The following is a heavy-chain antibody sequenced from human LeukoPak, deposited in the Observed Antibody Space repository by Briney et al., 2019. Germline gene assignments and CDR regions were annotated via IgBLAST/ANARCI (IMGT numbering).Heavy chain of an antibody. J-gene: IGHJ5*02. CDR3: ARDVRFLEWLSYNWFDP. CDR2: INPSGGST. CDR1: GYTFTSYY. V-gene: IGHV1-46*01. Sequence: APVKVSCKASGYTFTSYYMHWVRQAPGQGLEWMGIINPSGGSTSYAQKFQGRVTMTRDTSTSTVYMELSSLRSEDTAVYYCARDVRFLEWLSYNWFDPWGQGTLVTVSS. D-gene: IGHD3-3*01.